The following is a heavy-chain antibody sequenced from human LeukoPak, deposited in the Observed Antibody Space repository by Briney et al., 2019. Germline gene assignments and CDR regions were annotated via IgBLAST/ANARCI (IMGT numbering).Heavy chain of an antibody. CDR1: GFTFSSYG. J-gene: IGHJ5*02. Sequence: GGSLRLSCAASGFTFSSYGMHWVRQAPGKGLEWVAVIWYDGSNKYYADSVKGRFTTSRDNSKNTLYLQMNSLRAEDTAVYYCARDRDIVVVPAALGWFDPWGQGTLVTVSS. V-gene: IGHV3-33*01. CDR2: IWYDGSNK. D-gene: IGHD2-2*01. CDR3: ARDRDIVVVPAALGWFDP.